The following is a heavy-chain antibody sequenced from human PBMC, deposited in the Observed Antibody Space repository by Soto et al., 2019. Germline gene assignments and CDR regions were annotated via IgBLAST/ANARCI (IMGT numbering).Heavy chain of an antibody. CDR3: AIGTYGDKASSVY. D-gene: IGHD4-17*01. Sequence: SETLSLTCAVYGGSFSGYYWSWIRQPPGKGLEWIGEINHSGSTNYNPSLKSRVTISVDTSKNQFSLKLSSVTAADTAVYYCAIGTYGDKASSVYWGQTPLLTVSS. V-gene: IGHV4-34*01. CDR1: GGSFSGYY. CDR2: INHSGST. J-gene: IGHJ4*02.